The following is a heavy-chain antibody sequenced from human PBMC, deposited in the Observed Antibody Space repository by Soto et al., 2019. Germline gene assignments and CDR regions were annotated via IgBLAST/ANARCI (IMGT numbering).Heavy chain of an antibody. D-gene: IGHD5-12*01. CDR3: ARYSGYEGLRFDP. CDR1: GGSISSGDYY. CDR2: IYYSGST. J-gene: IGHJ5*02. Sequence: QVQLQESGPGLVKPSQTLSLTCTVSGGSISSGDYYWSWIRQPPGKGLEWIGYIYYSGSTYYNPSFKSRVTVSVDTSKNQFSLKLSSVTAAGTAVYYCARYSGYEGLRFDPWGQGTLVTVSS. V-gene: IGHV4-30-4*01.